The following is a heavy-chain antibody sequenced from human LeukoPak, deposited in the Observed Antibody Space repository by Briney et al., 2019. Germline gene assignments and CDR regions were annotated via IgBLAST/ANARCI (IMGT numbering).Heavy chain of an antibody. Sequence: SETLSLTCTVSGGSISSYYWSWIRQPPGKGLEWIGEINHSGSTNYNPSLKSRVTISVDTSKNQFSLKLSSVTAADTAVYYCASSYGPYYFDYWGQGTLVTVSS. CDR1: GGSISSYY. V-gene: IGHV4-34*01. D-gene: IGHD5-18*01. CDR2: INHSGST. CDR3: ASSYGPYYFDY. J-gene: IGHJ4*02.